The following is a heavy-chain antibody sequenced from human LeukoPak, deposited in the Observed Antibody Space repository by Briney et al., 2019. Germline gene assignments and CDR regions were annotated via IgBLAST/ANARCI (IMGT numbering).Heavy chain of an antibody. Sequence: ASVKVSCKASGYTFTSYAMHWVRQAPGQRLEWMGWINAGNGNTKYSQKFQGRVTITRDTSASTAYMELSSLRSEDTAVYYCAREYCSSTSCYSYYCYGMDVWGQGTTVTVSS. D-gene: IGHD2-2*01. CDR2: INAGNGNT. CDR1: GYTFTSYA. CDR3: AREYCSSTSCYSYYCYGMDV. J-gene: IGHJ6*02. V-gene: IGHV1-3*01.